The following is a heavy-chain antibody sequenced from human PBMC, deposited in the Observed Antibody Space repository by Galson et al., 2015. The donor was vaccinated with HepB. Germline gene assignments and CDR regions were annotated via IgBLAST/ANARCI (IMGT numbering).Heavy chain of an antibody. CDR3: ARKLDPVSANWFDP. Sequence: SLRLSCAASGFAFSSYAMNWVRQAPGMGLEWVSTISTRVDITYYADSVKGWFTISRDDSKNTLYLQINSLRADDTAIYYCARKLDPVSANWFDPWGQGTLVTVSP. J-gene: IGHJ5*02. D-gene: IGHD2-21*02. CDR1: GFAFSSYA. CDR2: ISTRVDIT. V-gene: IGHV3-23*01.